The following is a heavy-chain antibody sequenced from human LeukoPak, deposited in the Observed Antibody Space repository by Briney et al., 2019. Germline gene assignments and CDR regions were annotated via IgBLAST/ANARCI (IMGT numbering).Heavy chain of an antibody. J-gene: IGHJ6*03. V-gene: IGHV3-49*04. CDR2: IRSKAYGGTT. D-gene: IGHD5-12*01. Sequence: GGSLRLSCTASGFTFGDYATSWVRQAPGKGLEWVGFIRSKAYGGTTEYAASVKGRFTISRDDSKSIAYLQMNSLKTEDTAVYYCTRVALSGYDPYYYYYYMDVWGKGTTVTISS. CDR3: TRVALSGYDPYYYYYYMDV. CDR1: GFTFGDYA.